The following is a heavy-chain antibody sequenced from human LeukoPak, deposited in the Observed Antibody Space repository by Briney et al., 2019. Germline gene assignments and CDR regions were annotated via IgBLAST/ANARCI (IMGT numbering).Heavy chain of an antibody. D-gene: IGHD3-10*02. CDR2: ISSSGSTI. J-gene: IGHJ6*04. V-gene: IGHV3-48*03. CDR3: AELGITMIGGV. CDR1: GFTFSCYE. Sequence: PGGSLRLSCAASGFTFSCYEMNWVRQAPGKGLEWVSYISSSGSTIYYADSVKGRFTISRDNAKNSLYLQMNRLRAEDTAVYYCAELGITMIGGVWGKGTTVTISS.